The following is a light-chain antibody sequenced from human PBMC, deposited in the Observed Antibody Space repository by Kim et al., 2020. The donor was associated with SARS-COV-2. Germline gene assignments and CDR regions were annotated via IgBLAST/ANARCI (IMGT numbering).Light chain of an antibody. CDR2: DAS. V-gene: IGKV3D-20*01. J-gene: IGKJ1*01. CDR1: QSVSSDY. Sequence: EVVLTQSPATLSLSPGERATLSCGASQSVSSDYLAWYQQKPGLAPRLLIYDASNRATGIPDRFSGSGSGTDFSLTISSLEPEDFAVYYCHQYGTSPQTFGQGTKVDIK. CDR3: HQYGTSPQT.